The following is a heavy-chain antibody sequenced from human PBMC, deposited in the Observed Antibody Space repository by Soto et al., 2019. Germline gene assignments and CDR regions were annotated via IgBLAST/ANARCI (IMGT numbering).Heavy chain of an antibody. CDR3: ARSYYDSSGYYYVGAFDI. J-gene: IGHJ3*02. CDR2: IIPIFGTA. Sequence: ASVKLSCKASGGTLSSYAISWLRQTHGQGLEWMGGIIPIFGTANYAQKFQGRVTITADESTSTAYMELSSLRYEDTAVYYCARSYYDSSGYYYVGAFDIWGQGTMVTVSS. D-gene: IGHD3-22*01. V-gene: IGHV1-69*13. CDR1: GGTLSSYA.